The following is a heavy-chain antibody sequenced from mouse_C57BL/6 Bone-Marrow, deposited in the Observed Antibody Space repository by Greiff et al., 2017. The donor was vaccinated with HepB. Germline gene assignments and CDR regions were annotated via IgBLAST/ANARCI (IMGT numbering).Heavy chain of an antibody. CDR1: GFTFSDYG. Sequence: EVKLVESGGGLVQPGGSLKLSCAASGFTFSDYGMAWVRQAPRKGPEWVAFISNLAYSIYYADTVTGRFTISRENAKNTLYLEMSSLRSEDTAMYYCARQGDYGGFAYWGQGTLVTVSA. CDR2: ISNLAYSI. CDR3: ARQGDYGGFAY. V-gene: IGHV5-15*01. D-gene: IGHD2-4*01. J-gene: IGHJ3*01.